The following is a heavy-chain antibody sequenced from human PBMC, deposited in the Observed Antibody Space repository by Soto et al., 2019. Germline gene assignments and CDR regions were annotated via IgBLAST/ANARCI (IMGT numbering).Heavy chain of an antibody. J-gene: IGHJ4*02. V-gene: IGHV3-30*18. CDR3: AKGDEWELLKANFDY. CDR2: ISYDGSNK. D-gene: IGHD1-26*01. CDR1: GFTFSSYG. Sequence: QVQLVESGGGVVQPGRSLRLSCAASGFTFSSYGMHWVRQAPGKGLEWVAVISYDGSNKYYADSVKGRFTISRDNSKNTLNLKMSSLRAEDTAVYYCAKGDEWELLKANFDYWGQGTLVRVSS.